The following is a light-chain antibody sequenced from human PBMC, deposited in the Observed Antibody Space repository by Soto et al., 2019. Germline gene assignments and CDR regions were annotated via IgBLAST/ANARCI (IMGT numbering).Light chain of an antibody. V-gene: IGLV2-8*01. CDR1: SSDVGGYNY. CDR3: SSYAGSNNLV. J-gene: IGLJ2*01. CDR2: EVN. Sequence: QSALTQPPSASGSPGQSVTISCTGTSSDVGGYNYVSWYQQHPGKAPKLMIYEVNKRPSGVPDRFSGSKSGNSASLTVSGLQAEDEADYYCSSYAGSNNLVFGGGTTLTVL.